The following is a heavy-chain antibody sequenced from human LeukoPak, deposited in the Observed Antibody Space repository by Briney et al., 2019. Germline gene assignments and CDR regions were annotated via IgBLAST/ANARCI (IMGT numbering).Heavy chain of an antibody. J-gene: IGHJ4*02. V-gene: IGHV3-23*01. CDR2: ISGSGGGT. CDR1: GFTFSSHG. D-gene: IGHD4-17*01. CDR3: AKSATTVTSNFDY. Sequence: GGSLRLSCAASGFTFSSHGMSWVRQAPGKGLEWVSGISGSGGGTFYADSVRGRFTISRDNSKNTVYLEMNSLRAEDTAVYYCAKSATTVTSNFDYWGQGTLVTVSS.